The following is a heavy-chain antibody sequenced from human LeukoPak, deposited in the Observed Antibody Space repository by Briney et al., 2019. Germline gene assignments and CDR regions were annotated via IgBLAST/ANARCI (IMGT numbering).Heavy chain of an antibody. J-gene: IGHJ4*02. Sequence: SETLSLTCTVSGGSISSGYYYWPWNRQPAGKGLEWIGRIYTSGSTNYNPSLESRVTISVDTSKNQFSLKLSSDTAADTAVYYCARSRYCSSISCYMAQGHFDYWRPGTLVTVSS. CDR3: ARSRYCSSISCYMAQGHFDY. V-gene: IGHV4-61*02. CDR2: IYTSGST. CDR1: GGSISSGYYY. D-gene: IGHD2-2*02.